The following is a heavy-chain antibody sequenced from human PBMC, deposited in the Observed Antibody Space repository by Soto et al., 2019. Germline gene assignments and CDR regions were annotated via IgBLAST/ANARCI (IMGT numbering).Heavy chain of an antibody. CDR2: IKQDGSEK. Sequence: GGSLRLSCAASGFTFSSYGMSWVRQAPGKGLEGVANIKQDGSEKYYVDSVKGRFTISRDTDKNSLYLQMNSLRAEDTAVYYCARVRPVTTCNYYYYGMDVWGQGTTVTVSS. CDR1: GFTFSSYG. D-gene: IGHD4-17*01. CDR3: ARVRPVTTCNYYYYGMDV. V-gene: IGHV3-7*01. J-gene: IGHJ6*02.